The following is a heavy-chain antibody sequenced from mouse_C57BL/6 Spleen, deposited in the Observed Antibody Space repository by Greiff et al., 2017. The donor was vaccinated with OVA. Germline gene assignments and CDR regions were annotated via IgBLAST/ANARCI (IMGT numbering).Heavy chain of an antibody. D-gene: IGHD4-1*01. CDR3: ARGGDWDHFDY. V-gene: IGHV3-6*01. CDR1: GYSITSGYY. Sequence: DVKLQESGPGLVKPSQSLSLTCSVTGYSITSGYYWNWIRQFPGNQLEWMGYISYDGSNNYNPSLKNRVSITRDTSKNQFFLKLNSVTTEDTATYYCARGGDWDHFDYWGQGTTLTVSS. CDR2: ISYDGSN. J-gene: IGHJ2*01.